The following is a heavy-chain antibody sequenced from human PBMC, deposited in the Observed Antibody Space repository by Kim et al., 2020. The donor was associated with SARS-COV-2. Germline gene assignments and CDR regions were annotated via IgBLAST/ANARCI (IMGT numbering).Heavy chain of an antibody. J-gene: IGHJ6*02. D-gene: IGHD2-15*01. CDR3: ASLDIVVVVAASGMDV. CDR2: ISYDGSNK. V-gene: IGHV3-30*04. CDR1: GFTFSSYA. Sequence: GGSLRLSCAASGFTFSSYAMHWVRQAPGKGLEWVAVISYDGSNKYYADSVKGRFTISRDNSKNTLYLQMNSLRAEDTAVYYCASLDIVVVVAASGMDVWGQGTTVTVSS.